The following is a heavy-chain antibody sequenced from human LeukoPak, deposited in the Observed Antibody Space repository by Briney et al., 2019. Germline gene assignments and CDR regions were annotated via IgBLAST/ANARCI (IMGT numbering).Heavy chain of an antibody. CDR3: AKDERGYYDSSGFFGAIDY. J-gene: IGHJ4*02. V-gene: IGHV3-30*18. CDR1: GFTFSSYG. Sequence: GGSLRLSCAASGFTFSSYGMHWVRQAPGKGLEWGAVISYDGSNKYYADSVKGRFTISRGNSKNTLYLQMNSLRAEDTAVYYCAKDERGYYDSSGFFGAIDYWGQGSLVSVSS. CDR2: ISYDGSNK. D-gene: IGHD3-22*01.